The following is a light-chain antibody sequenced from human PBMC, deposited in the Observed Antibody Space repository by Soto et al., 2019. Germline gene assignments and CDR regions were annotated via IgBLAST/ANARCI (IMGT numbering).Light chain of an antibody. V-gene: IGKV3-15*01. CDR1: QSVSSN. CDR3: QHYNNWPPWT. Sequence: EIVMTQSPATLSVSPGERDTLSCRASQSVSSNLAWYQQKPGQAPRLLIFGGSTRATGIPARFSGSGSGTEFTLTISSLQSEDFAVYYCQHYNNWPPWTFGQGTKVEIK. CDR2: GGS. J-gene: IGKJ1*01.